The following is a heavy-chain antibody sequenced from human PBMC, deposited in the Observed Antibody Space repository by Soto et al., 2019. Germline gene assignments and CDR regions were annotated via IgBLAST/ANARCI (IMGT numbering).Heavy chain of an antibody. CDR3: ARTCITMFGPVGMDV. J-gene: IGHJ6*02. D-gene: IGHD3-3*01. V-gene: IGHV4-31*03. Sequence: PSETLSLTCTFSGGSISGGGYYWSCIRQHPGKGLEWIGYIYYSGSTYYNPSLKSRVTISVDTSKNQFSLKLSYVTAADTAVYYCARTCITMFGPVGMDVWGQGTTVTVSS. CDR1: GGSISGGGYY. CDR2: IYYSGST.